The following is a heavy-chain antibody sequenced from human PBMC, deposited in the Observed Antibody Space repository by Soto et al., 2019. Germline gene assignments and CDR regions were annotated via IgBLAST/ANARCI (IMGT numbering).Heavy chain of an antibody. CDR2: IKSKTDGGTT. V-gene: IGHV3-15*01. Sequence: GGSLRLSCAASGFTFSNAWMSWVRQAPGKGLEWVGRIKSKTDGGTTDYAAPVKGRFTISRDDSKNTLYLQMNSLKTEDTAVYYCTTGSRFGELYYYYYYYMDVWGKGTTVTVSS. D-gene: IGHD3-10*01. CDR3: TTGSRFGELYYYYYYYMDV. CDR1: GFTFSNAW. J-gene: IGHJ6*03.